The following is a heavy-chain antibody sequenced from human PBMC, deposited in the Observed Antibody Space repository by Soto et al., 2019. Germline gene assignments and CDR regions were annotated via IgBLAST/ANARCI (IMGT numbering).Heavy chain of an antibody. CDR3: ARVLGYSYGYPFDY. V-gene: IGHV4-59*01. J-gene: IGHJ4*02. Sequence: SETLSLTCTGSGGSISSYYWSWIRQPPGKGLEWIGYIHYSGSTNYNPSLKSRVTISLDTSKNQFSLKLSSVTAADTAVYYCARVLGYSYGYPFDYWGQGTLVTVSS. D-gene: IGHD5-18*01. CDR1: GGSISSYY. CDR2: IHYSGST.